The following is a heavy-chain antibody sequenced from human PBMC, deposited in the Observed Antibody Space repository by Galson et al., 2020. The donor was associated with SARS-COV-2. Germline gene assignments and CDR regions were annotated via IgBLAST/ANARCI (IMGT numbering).Heavy chain of an antibody. CDR2: IYYSGST. J-gene: IGHJ3*02. CDR3: ARERREYDILTGYYPNSRRGAFDI. D-gene: IGHD3-9*01. V-gene: IGHV4-61*01. CDR1: GGSVSSGSYY. Sequence: SETLSLTCTVSGGSVSSGSYYWSWIRQPPGKGLEWIGYIYYSGSTNYNPSLKSRVTISVDTSKNQFSLKLSSVTAADTAVYYCARERREYDILTGYYPNSRRGAFDIWGQGTMVTVSS.